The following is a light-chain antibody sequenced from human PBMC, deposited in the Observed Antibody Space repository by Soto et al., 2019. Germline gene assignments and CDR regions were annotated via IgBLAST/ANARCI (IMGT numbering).Light chain of an antibody. CDR2: DAS. CDR1: QSVSSY. V-gene: IGKV3-11*01. J-gene: IGKJ1*01. CDR3: QQRINWLTWT. Sequence: DIVLTQSPATLSLSLGERATLPCRASQSVSSYLAWYQQKPGQAPRLLIYDASNRATGIPARFTGSGSRTDITLTTSSLEPEDFSVYYCQQRINWLTWTFGQGTKVDI.